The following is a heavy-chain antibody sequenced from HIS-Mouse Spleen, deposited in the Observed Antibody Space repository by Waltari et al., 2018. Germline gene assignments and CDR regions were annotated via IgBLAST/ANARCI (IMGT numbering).Heavy chain of an antibody. Sequence: QLHLQESGPGLVKPSETLSLTRTVPGGSISSSSYYWGWIRQPPGKGLEWIGSIYYSGSTYYNPSLKSRVTISVDTSKNQFSLKLSSVTAADTAVYYCAREIPYSSSWYDWYFDLWGRGTLVTVSS. D-gene: IGHD6-13*01. CDR2: IYYSGST. J-gene: IGHJ2*01. CDR3: AREIPYSSSWYDWYFDL. CDR1: GGSISSSSYY. V-gene: IGHV4-39*07.